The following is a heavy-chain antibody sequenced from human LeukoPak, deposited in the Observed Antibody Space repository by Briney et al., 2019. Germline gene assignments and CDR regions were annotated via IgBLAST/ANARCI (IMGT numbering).Heavy chain of an antibody. Sequence: GGSLRLSCAASGFTFSSYAMTWIRQAPGKGLEWVSYISSSGSTIYYADSVKGRFTISRDNAKNSLYLQMNSLRAEDTAVYYCARVPVREYYYDSSGYYRSEYYFDYWGQGTLVTVSS. J-gene: IGHJ4*02. CDR2: ISSSGSTI. CDR1: GFTFSSYA. V-gene: IGHV3-48*04. D-gene: IGHD3-22*01. CDR3: ARVPVREYYYDSSGYYRSEYYFDY.